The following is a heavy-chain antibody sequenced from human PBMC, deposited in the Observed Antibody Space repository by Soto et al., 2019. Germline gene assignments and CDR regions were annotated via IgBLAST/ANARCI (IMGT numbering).Heavy chain of an antibody. J-gene: IGHJ6*02. CDR3: AREAGPTANYYYYDGMDV. CDR2: INPSGGST. V-gene: IGHV1-46*01. CDR1: GYTFTSYY. D-gene: IGHD2-2*01. Sequence: ASVKVSCKASGYTFTSYYMHWVRQAPGQGLEWMGIINPSGGSTSYAQNFQGRVTMARDTSTSTVYMELSSLRSEDTAVYYCAREAGPTANYYYYDGMDVRGQGTTVTVSS.